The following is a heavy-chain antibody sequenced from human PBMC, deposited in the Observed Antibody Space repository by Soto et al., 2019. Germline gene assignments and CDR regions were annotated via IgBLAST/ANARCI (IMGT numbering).Heavy chain of an antibody. Sequence: GESLKISCKGSGYSFTSYWISWVRQMPGKGLEWMGIINPDDSDTTYGPSFQGQVTISADKSINTAYLQWTSLKASDTAIYYCMRSYGDSYYFYYGMDVWGQGTTVTVSS. D-gene: IGHD2-21*02. CDR3: MRSYGDSYYFYYGMDV. J-gene: IGHJ6*02. CDR2: INPDDSDT. CDR1: GYSFTSYW. V-gene: IGHV5-51*01.